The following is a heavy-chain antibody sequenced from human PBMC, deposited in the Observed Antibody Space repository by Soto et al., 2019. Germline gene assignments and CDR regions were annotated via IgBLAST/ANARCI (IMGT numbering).Heavy chain of an antibody. CDR3: ARQAREAYNSAGY. CDR1: GGSISSYY. Sequence: LSLTCTVSGGSISSYYWSWIRQPPGKGLEWIGYTSYSGSTSYNPSLKSRVTISVDTSKNHFSLKLSSVTAADTAVYYCARQAREAYNSAGYWGQGTLVTVSS. CDR2: TSYSGST. D-gene: IGHD1-1*01. V-gene: IGHV4-59*08. J-gene: IGHJ4*02.